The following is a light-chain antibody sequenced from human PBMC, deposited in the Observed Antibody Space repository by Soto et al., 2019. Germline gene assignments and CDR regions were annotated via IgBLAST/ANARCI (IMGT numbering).Light chain of an antibody. J-gene: IGLJ1*01. CDR3: QSYDSSLGNV. CDR2: GNN. Sequence: QSVLTQPPSVSGAPGQRVTISCTGSSSHIGAGYDVHWYQQLPGTAPKLLIYGNNNRPSGVPDRFSGSKSGTSASLAITGLQAEDEAAYYCQSYDSSLGNVFGTGTKVTVL. V-gene: IGLV1-40*01. CDR1: SSHIGAGYD.